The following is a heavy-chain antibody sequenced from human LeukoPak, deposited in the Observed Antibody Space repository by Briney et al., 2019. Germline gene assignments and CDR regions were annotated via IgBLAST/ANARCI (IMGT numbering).Heavy chain of an antibody. CDR2: VYYSGST. J-gene: IGHJ4*02. D-gene: IGHD1-14*01. CDR3: ARHARYFYYFDY. V-gene: IGHV4-39*01. Sequence: GSLRLSCAASGFTFSSYSMNWVRQPPGKGLEWIGSVYYSGSTYYKPALTSRVTISLDTSRTQFSLKLSSVTAADTAVYYCARHARYFYYFDYWGQGTLVTVSS. CDR1: GFTFSSYSMN.